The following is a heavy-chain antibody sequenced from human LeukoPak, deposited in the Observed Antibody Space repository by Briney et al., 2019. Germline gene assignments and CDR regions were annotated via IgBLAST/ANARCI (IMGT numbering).Heavy chain of an antibody. V-gene: IGHV1-69*04. Sequence: GASVKVSCKASGYTFTSYGISWVRQAPGQGLEWMGRIIPILGIANYAQKFQGRVTITADKSTSTAYMELSSLRSEDTAVYYCARDPNEYEAVHPFDHWGQGTLVTISS. D-gene: IGHD2-8*01. J-gene: IGHJ4*02. CDR3: ARDPNEYEAVHPFDH. CDR1: GYTFTSYG. CDR2: IIPILGIA.